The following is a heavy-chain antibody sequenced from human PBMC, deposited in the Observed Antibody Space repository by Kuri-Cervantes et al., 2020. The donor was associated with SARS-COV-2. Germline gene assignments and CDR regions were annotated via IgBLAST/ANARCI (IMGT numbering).Heavy chain of an antibody. CDR1: DDSISSYY. V-gene: IGHV4-59*01. CDR3: ARDKINGHGFDL. Sequence: GSLRLSCTVSDDSISSYYWSWIRQPPGKGLEWIGYIYYNGNTNYNPSLKSRVTISVDTSKNQLSLKLSSVTAADTAVYYCARDKINGHGFDLWGRGTLVTVSS. CDR2: IYYNGNT. D-gene: IGHD2-8*01. J-gene: IGHJ2*01.